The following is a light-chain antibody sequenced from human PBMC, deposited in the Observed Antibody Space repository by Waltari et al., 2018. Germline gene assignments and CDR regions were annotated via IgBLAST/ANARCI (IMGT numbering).Light chain of an antibody. Sequence: QSVLTQPPSVSAAPRQRVTISCSGSSSNIGNNAVHWYQQLPGKAPKLLIYYDDLLPSGVSDRFSGSKSGTSASLAISGLQSEDEADYYCAAWDDSLSGVVFGGGTKLTVL. CDR1: SSNIGNNA. CDR3: AAWDDSLSGVV. J-gene: IGLJ2*01. V-gene: IGLV1-36*01. CDR2: YDD.